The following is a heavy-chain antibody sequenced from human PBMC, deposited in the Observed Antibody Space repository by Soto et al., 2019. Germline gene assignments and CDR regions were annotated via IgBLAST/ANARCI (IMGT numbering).Heavy chain of an antibody. CDR3: ARSGDNYNVLDY. Sequence: QVQLVESGGGLVKPGGSLRLSCAASGFTVSDYYMSWIRQAPGKGLEWLSYSSNSGTYTRYADSVKGRFSISRDNAKNSLYLQIDSLRGEETDTYYCARSGDNYNVLDYWGQGTPVTVSS. D-gene: IGHD3-10*02. CDR1: GFTVSDYY. J-gene: IGHJ4*02. V-gene: IGHV3-11*06. CDR2: SSNSGTYT.